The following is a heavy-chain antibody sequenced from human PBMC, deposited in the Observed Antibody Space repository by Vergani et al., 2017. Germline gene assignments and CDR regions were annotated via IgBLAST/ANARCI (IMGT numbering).Heavy chain of an antibody. CDR2: ISGSGGST. J-gene: IGHJ4*02. CDR1: GFTFSSYA. CDR3: TTEDVVVVAATNY. Sequence: EVQLLESGGGLVQPGGSLRLSCAASGFTFSSYAMSWVRQAPGKGLEWVSAISGSGGSTYYADSVKGRFTISRDNSKNTLYLQMNSLRAEDTAVYYCTTEDVVVVAATNYWGQGTLVTVSS. V-gene: IGHV3-23*01. D-gene: IGHD2-15*01.